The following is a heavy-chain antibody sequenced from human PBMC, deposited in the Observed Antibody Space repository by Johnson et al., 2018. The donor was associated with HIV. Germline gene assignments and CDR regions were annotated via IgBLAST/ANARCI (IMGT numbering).Heavy chain of an antibody. CDR3: ARELVGASRADAFDI. J-gene: IGHJ3*02. D-gene: IGHD1-26*01. V-gene: IGHV3-23*04. CDR1: GFTVSSNY. Sequence: VQLVESGGGLVQPGGSLRLSCVVSGFTVSSNYMSWVRQAPGKGLEWVSAISGSGGSTYYADSVKGRFTISRDNSKNTLYLPMNSLRAEDTAVYYCARELVGASRADAFDIWGQGTMVTVSA. CDR2: ISGSGGST.